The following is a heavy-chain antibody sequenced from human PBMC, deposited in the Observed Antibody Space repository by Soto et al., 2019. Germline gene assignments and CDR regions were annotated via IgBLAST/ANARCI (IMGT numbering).Heavy chain of an antibody. V-gene: IGHV4-59*01. CDR3: ARDIAAAGTVYYYGMAL. Sequence: SETLSLTCTVSGVSTSSYYWSWIRHPPGKGLEWIGYIYYSGSTNYNPSLKSRVTISVDTSKNQFSLKLSSVTAADTAVYYCARDIAAAGTVYYYGMALGGQGTPV. CDR2: IYYSGST. J-gene: IGHJ6*02. CDR1: GVSTSSYY. D-gene: IGHD6-13*01.